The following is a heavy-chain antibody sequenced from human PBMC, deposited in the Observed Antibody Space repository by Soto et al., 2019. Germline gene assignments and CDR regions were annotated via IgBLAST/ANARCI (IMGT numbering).Heavy chain of an antibody. CDR1: GYTFTNFG. Sequence: QVQLVQSGAEVKKPGASVKVSCKASGYTFTNFGISWVRQAPGQGLEWMGWISAYNGNTNYAQNFHGRVSTTTDTATSPGHMELRRLRSDGTAEDSGARGGPPIDHWGQGKLVTVSS. CDR3: ARGGPPIDH. D-gene: IGHD3-16*01. V-gene: IGHV1-18*01. J-gene: IGHJ4*02. CDR2: ISAYNGNT.